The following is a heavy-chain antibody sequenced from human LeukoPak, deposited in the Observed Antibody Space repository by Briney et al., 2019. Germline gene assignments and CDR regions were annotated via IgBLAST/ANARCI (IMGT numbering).Heavy chain of an antibody. V-gene: IGHV1-58*02. Sequence: GASVKVSCKASGSTFTISAMQWVRQARGQHLEWIGWIVVGSGSTKYAQEFQDRVTITRDMFTSTAYMELSSLRSEDTAVYYCAASAPSWRSIFDDWGQGTLVTVSS. CDR3: AASAPSWRSIFDD. CDR1: GSTFTISA. D-gene: IGHD3-16*01. CDR2: IVVGSGST. J-gene: IGHJ4*02.